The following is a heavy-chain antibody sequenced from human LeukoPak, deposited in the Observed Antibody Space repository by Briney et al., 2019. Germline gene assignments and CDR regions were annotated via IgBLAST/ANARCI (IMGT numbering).Heavy chain of an antibody. CDR2: ISGDGGST. J-gene: IGHJ3*02. D-gene: IGHD6-6*01. V-gene: IGHV3-43*02. CDR3: AKDIEYSSSSDAFDI. Sequence: GGSLRLSCAASGFTFDDYAMHWVRQAPGKGLEWVSLISGDGGSTYYADSVKGRFTISRDNSKNSLYLQMNSLRTEDTALYYCAKDIEYSSSSDAFDIWGQGTIVTVSS. CDR1: GFTFDDYA.